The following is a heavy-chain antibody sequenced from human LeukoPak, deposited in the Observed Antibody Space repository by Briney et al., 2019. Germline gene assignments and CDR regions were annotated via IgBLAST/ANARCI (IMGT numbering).Heavy chain of an antibody. Sequence: ASVKVSCKASGYTFTSYGISWVRQAPGQGLEWMGWISAYNGNTNYAQKLRGRVTMTTDTSTSTAYMELRSLRSDDTAVYYCARYYYYGSGSSQYYFDYWGQGTLVTVSS. CDR2: ISAYNGNT. CDR3: ARYYYYGSGSSQYYFDY. D-gene: IGHD3-10*01. CDR1: GYTFTSYG. V-gene: IGHV1-18*01. J-gene: IGHJ4*02.